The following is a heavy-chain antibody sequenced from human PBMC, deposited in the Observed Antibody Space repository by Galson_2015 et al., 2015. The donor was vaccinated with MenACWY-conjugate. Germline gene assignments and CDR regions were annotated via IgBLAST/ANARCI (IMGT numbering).Heavy chain of an antibody. J-gene: IGHJ4*02. CDR3: ARLGGNYRTTSHFDY. D-gene: IGHD1-26*01. V-gene: IGHV3-74*01. Sequence: SLRLSCAASGFDFDDYAMSWVRQAPGKGLVWVSRINSDGRSTSYADSVKGRFTISRDNAKNTLYLQMNSLRAEDTAVYYCARLGGNYRTTSHFDYWGQGTLVTVSS. CDR2: INSDGRST. CDR1: GFDFDDYA.